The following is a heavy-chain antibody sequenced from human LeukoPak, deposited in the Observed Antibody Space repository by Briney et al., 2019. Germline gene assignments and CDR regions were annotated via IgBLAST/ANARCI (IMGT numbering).Heavy chain of an antibody. V-gene: IGHV1-18*01. D-gene: IGHD6-13*01. Sequence: ASVKVSCKASGYTFTSYGISWVRQAPGQGLEWMGWISAYNGNTNYAQKLQGRVTMTTDTSTSTAYMELRSLRSDDTAVYYCARDLVGYSSSWFLSSFDYWGQGTLVTVSS. CDR3: ARDLVGYSSSWFLSSFDY. J-gene: IGHJ4*02. CDR1: GYTFTSYG. CDR2: ISAYNGNT.